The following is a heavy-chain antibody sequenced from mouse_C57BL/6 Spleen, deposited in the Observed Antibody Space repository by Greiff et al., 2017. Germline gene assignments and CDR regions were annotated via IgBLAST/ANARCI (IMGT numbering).Heavy chain of an antibody. D-gene: IGHD1-1*01. Sequence: EVKVVESGGGLVKPGGSLKLSCAASGFTFSSYAMSWVRQTPEKRLEWVATISDGGSYTYYPDNVKGRFTISRDNAKNNLYLQMSHLKSEDTAMYYCARSHYYGSSWYYFDYWGQGTTLTVAS. J-gene: IGHJ2*01. CDR2: ISDGGSYT. CDR1: GFTFSSYA. V-gene: IGHV5-4*03. CDR3: ARSHYYGSSWYYFDY.